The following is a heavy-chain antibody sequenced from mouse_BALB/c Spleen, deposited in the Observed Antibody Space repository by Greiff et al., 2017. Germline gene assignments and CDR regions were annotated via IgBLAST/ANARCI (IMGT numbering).Heavy chain of an antibody. CDR2: INSNGGST. J-gene: IGHJ3*01. V-gene: IGHV5-6-3*01. Sequence: EVQGVESGGGLVQPGGSLKLSCAASGFTFSSYGMSWVRQTPDKRLELVATINSNGGSTYYPDSVKGRFTISRDNAKNTLYLQMSSLKSEDTAMYYGARDRTWFAYWGQGTLVTVSA. CDR1: GFTFSSYG. CDR3: ARDRTWFAY.